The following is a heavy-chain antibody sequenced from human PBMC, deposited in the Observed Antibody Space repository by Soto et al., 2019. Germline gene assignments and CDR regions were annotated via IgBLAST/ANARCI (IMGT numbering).Heavy chain of an antibody. CDR3: ARRWGRTFDY. D-gene: IGHD7-27*01. CDR2: IYYSGST. CDR1: GGSISSYY. J-gene: IGHJ4*02. V-gene: IGHV4-59*08. Sequence: QVQLQESGPGLVKPSETLYLTCTVSGGSISSYYWSWIRQPPGKGLEWIGYIYYSGSTNYNPSLKGRVTISVGTSKNQFSLKLSSVTAAGTGVYYCARRWGRTFDYWGQGTLVTVSS.